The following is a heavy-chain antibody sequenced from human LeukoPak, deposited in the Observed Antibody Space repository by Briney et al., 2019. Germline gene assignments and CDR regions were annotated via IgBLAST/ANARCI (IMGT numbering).Heavy chain of an antibody. Sequence: PSETLSLTCTVSGGSISSSSYYWGWIRQPPGKGLEWIGSIYYSGSTYYNPSLKSRVTISVDTSKNQFSLKLSSVTAADTAVYYCARQVVEIDYWGQGTLVTVSS. CDR3: ARQVVEIDY. CDR1: GGSISSSSYY. CDR2: IYYSGST. V-gene: IGHV4-39*01. D-gene: IGHD3-22*01. J-gene: IGHJ4*02.